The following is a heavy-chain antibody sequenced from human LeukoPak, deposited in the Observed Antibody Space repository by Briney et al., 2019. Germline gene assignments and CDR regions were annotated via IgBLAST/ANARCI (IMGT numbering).Heavy chain of an antibody. J-gene: IGHJ5*02. D-gene: IGHD3-3*01. CDR2: IYYSGST. CDR3: AGRGITIFGVVYSEFWFDP. CDR1: GGSISSSSYY. Sequence: SETLSLTCTVSGGSISSSSYYWGWIRQPPGKGLERIGSIYYSGSTYYNPSLKSRVTISVDTSKNQFSLKLSSVTAADTAVYYCAGRGITIFGVVYSEFWFDPWGQGSLVTVSS. V-gene: IGHV4-39*01.